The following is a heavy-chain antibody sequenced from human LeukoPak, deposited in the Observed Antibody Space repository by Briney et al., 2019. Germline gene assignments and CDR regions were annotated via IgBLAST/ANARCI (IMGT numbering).Heavy chain of an antibody. Sequence: GGSLRLSCAASGFTFSSYEMNWVRQAPGKGLEWVSYISSSGSTIYYADSVKGRFTISRDNSKNTLYLQMNSLRADDTAVYYCAKDRITVAGTDRFEYFDCWGQGTLVTVSS. V-gene: IGHV3-48*03. CDR1: GFTFSSYE. J-gene: IGHJ4*02. D-gene: IGHD6-19*01. CDR3: AKDRITVAGTDRFEYFDC. CDR2: ISSSGSTI.